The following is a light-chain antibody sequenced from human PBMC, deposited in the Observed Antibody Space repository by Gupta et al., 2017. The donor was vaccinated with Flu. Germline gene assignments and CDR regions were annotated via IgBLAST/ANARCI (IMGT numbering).Light chain of an antibody. V-gene: IGLV1-44*01. J-gene: IGLJ3*02. CDR3: ASWDDSLNHWL. CDR1: TSDIGSNT. CDR2: NNN. Sequence: QSVLTQPPSASGTPGQMVTISCSGTTSDIGSNTVSWYQQLPGRAPKLLMHNNNQRPSGVPDRFSGSKSGTSASLAISGLHSEDEADYYCASWDDSLNHWLFGGGTKVTVL.